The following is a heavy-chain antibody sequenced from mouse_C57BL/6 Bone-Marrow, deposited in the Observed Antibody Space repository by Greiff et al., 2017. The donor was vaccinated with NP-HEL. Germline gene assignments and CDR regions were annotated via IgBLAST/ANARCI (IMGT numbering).Heavy chain of an antibody. CDR1: GYAFSSSW. Sequence: QVQLQQSGPELVKPGASVKISCKASGYAFSSSWMNWVKQRPGKGLEWIGRIFPGDGDTNYNGKFKGKATLTADKSSSTAYMLLSSLTSEDSAVYFCARIGYYDYDVGVMDYWGQGTSVTVSS. CDR2: IFPGDGDT. J-gene: IGHJ4*01. V-gene: IGHV1-82*01. D-gene: IGHD2-4*01. CDR3: ARIGYYDYDVGVMDY.